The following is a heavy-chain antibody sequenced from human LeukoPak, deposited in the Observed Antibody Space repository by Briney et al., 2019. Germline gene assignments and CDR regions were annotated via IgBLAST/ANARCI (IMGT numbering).Heavy chain of an antibody. Sequence: PSETLSLTCTVSGGSISGYYWSWIRQPAGKGLEWIGRFYISGSTDYNPSLKSRATMSVDTSKNQFSLRLGSVTAADTAVYYCARVQNTGGFDYWGQGTLVTVSS. CDR2: FYISGST. CDR3: ARVQNTGGFDY. V-gene: IGHV4-4*07. D-gene: IGHD2/OR15-2a*01. CDR1: GGSISGYY. J-gene: IGHJ4*02.